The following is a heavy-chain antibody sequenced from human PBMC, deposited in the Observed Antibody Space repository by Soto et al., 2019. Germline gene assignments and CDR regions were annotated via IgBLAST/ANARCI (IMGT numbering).Heavy chain of an antibody. CDR1: GFTVTTNY. V-gene: IGHV3-30*03. Sequence: GGSLRLSCAASGFTVTTNYMTWVRQAPGKGLEWVAVISYDGSNKYYADSVKGRFTISRDNSKNTLYLQMNSLRAEDTAVYYCARDYGMDVWGQGTTVTVSS. CDR2: ISYDGSNK. CDR3: ARDYGMDV. J-gene: IGHJ6*02.